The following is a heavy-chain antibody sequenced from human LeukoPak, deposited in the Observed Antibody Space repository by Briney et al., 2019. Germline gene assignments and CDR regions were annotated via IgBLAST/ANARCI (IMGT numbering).Heavy chain of an antibody. CDR1: GYTFTSYD. J-gene: IGHJ5*02. D-gene: IGHD2-2*01. CDR3: ARESTDSYNWFDP. CDR2: MNPNSGNT. Sequence: ASVKVSCKASGYTFTSYDINWVRQATGRGLEWMGWMNPNSGNTGYAQKFQGRVTMTRNTSISTAYMELSSLRSEDTAVYYCARESTDSYNWFDPWGQGTLVTVSS. V-gene: IGHV1-8*01.